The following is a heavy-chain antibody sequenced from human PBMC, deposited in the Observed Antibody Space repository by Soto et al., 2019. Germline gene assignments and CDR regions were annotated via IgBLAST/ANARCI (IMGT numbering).Heavy chain of an antibody. D-gene: IGHD3-3*01. J-gene: IGHJ6*02. CDR1: GFTFSSYA. Sequence: EVQLLESGGGSVQPGGSLRLSCAASGFTFSSYAMSWVRQAPGKGLEWVSAISGSGGSTYYADSVKGRFTISRDNSKNTLYLQMNSLRAEDTAVYYCAKVGYDFWSGYYTSGMDVWGQGTTVTVSS. CDR2: ISGSGGST. CDR3: AKVGYDFWSGYYTSGMDV. V-gene: IGHV3-23*01.